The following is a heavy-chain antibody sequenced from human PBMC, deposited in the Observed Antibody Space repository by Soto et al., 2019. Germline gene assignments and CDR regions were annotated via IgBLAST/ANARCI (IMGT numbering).Heavy chain of an antibody. CDR3: ARQIVVTTYARHFDF. Sequence: SETLSLTCTVSSATMNTFYFNWIRQPAGRGLEWIGHVYSNGSTNYNPSLKSRVTMSEDTSKKQFSLKLSSMTAADTAVYYCARQIVVTTYARHFDFWGPGTLVTVSS. J-gene: IGHJ4*02. CDR1: SATMNTFY. V-gene: IGHV4-4*07. D-gene: IGHD2-21*02. CDR2: VYSNGST.